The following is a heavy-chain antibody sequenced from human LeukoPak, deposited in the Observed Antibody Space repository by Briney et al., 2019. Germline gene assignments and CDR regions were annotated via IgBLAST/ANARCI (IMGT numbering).Heavy chain of an antibody. CDR1: GFTVGVNE. Sequence: GSLRLSCAASGFTVGVNEMRWVRQAPGKGLEWVSSISSSSSYIYYADSVKGRFTISRDNAKNSLYLQMNSLRAEDTAVYYCARETSDAFDIWGQGTMVTVSS. CDR2: ISSSSSYI. J-gene: IGHJ3*02. D-gene: IGHD2-2*01. V-gene: IGHV3-21*04. CDR3: ARETSDAFDI.